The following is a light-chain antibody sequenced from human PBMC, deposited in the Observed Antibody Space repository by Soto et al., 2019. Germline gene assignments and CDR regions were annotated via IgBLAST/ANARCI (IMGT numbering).Light chain of an antibody. CDR3: QQYGSSSFA. CDR1: QSISSTY. V-gene: IGKV3-20*01. Sequence: EIVLTQSPGTLSVSPGETATLSCRARQSISSTYLAWYQKKPGQAPRLLLYGAFNRATGIPDRFSGSGSGTDFTLTISRLEPEDYAFYYCQQYGSSSFAFVPGTKVEI. J-gene: IGKJ3*01. CDR2: GAF.